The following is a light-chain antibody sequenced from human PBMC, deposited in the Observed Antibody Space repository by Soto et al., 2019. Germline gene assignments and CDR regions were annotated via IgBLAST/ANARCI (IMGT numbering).Light chain of an antibody. J-gene: IGKJ1*01. V-gene: IGKV3-15*01. Sequence: EIVMTQSPGTVSVFPGETVTLSCGASQSVSGYLDWFHQKPGQAPRLVLLRIFARAIGVPARFSGSGSETEFTLTISGLQSEDFATYYCQQTYSSPRTFGQGTKVDIK. CDR1: QSVSGY. CDR3: QQTYSSPRT. CDR2: RIF.